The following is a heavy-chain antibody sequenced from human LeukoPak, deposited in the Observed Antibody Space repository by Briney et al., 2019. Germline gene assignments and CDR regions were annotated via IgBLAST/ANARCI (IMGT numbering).Heavy chain of an antibody. CDR1: GFTFSTCA. Sequence: HPGGSLRLSCAASGFTFSTCAMGWVRQAPGKGLEWVSLIGASGESTYYADSVKGRFTISRDNSKNTLSLQMNSLRVEDTAMYFCAKDIQLSTWGLGTMVTVSS. J-gene: IGHJ3*01. V-gene: IGHV3-23*01. CDR3: AKDIQLST. D-gene: IGHD5-24*01. CDR2: IGASGEST.